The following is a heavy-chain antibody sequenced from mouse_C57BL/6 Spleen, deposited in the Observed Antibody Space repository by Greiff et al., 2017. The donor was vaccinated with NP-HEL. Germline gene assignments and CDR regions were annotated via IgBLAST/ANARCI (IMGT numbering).Heavy chain of an antibody. Sequence: EVQLQQSGPELVKPGASVKISCKASGYTFTDYYMNWVKQSHGKSLEWIGDINPNNGGTSYNQQFKGKATLTVDQSSRTAYMELRSLTSEDSAVYYCARPVQLLYYYGSRGWYFDVWGTGTTVTVSS. V-gene: IGHV1-26*01. D-gene: IGHD1-1*01. CDR3: ARPVQLLYYYGSRGWYFDV. J-gene: IGHJ1*03. CDR2: INPNNGGT. CDR1: GYTFTDYY.